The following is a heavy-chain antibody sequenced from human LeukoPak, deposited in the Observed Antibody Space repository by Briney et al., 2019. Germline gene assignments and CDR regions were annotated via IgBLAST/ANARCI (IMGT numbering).Heavy chain of an antibody. Sequence: SETLSLTCTVSGGSISNYYWSWIRQPPGKGLEWIGCMHSSGSTTYNLSLKSRVSMSIETSTNQFSPKLSSVTAADTAVYYCARDIRVVGATLYFDYWGQGTLVTVSS. CDR1: GGSISNYY. CDR2: MHSSGST. V-gene: IGHV4-59*01. D-gene: IGHD1-26*01. CDR3: ARDIRVVGATLYFDY. J-gene: IGHJ4*02.